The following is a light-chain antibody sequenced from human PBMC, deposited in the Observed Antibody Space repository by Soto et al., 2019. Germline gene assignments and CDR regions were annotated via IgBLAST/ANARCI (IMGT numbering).Light chain of an antibody. CDR3: HQYNTYSQT. CDR1: HSISGW. J-gene: IGKJ1*01. CDR2: DAS. Sequence: DIQMTQSPPTLSASVGDRVTLTCRASHSISGWLAWSQQKPGKAPKLMIYDASTLESGVPSRFSCSGSGTEFTLTISSLQPEDFATYYCHQYNTYSQTFGQGTKVEI. V-gene: IGKV1-5*01.